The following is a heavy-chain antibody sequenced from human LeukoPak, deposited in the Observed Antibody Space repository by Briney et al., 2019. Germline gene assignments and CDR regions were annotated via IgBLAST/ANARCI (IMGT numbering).Heavy chain of an antibody. CDR3: ARDNKYYYDSSGYYAY. CDR2: ISGYNGNT. V-gene: IGHV1-18*04. Sequence: ASVKVSCKASGYTFTGYYMHWVRQAPGQGLEWMGWISGYNGNTNYVQKLQGRVTMTTDTSTSTAYMELRSLRSDDTAVYYCARDNKYYYDSSGYYAYWGQGTLVTVSS. J-gene: IGHJ4*02. CDR1: GYTFTGYY. D-gene: IGHD3-22*01.